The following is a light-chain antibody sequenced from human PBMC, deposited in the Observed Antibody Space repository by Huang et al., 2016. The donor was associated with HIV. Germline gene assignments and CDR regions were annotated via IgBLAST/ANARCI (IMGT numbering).Light chain of an antibody. CDR1: QSVGGY. Sequence: EIVLKQSPATLSLSPGERATVSCRASQSVGGYLAWYQQKPGPAPRFLNYESSNRATGIPVRFSGSGSGTDFTLTISSLEPEDFAVYYCQQRTNWPPGFTFGPGTKVDIK. CDR2: ESS. CDR3: QQRTNWPPGFT. J-gene: IGKJ3*01. V-gene: IGKV3-11*01.